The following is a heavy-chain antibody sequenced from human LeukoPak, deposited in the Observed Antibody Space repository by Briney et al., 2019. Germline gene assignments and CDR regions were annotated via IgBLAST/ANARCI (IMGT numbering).Heavy chain of an antibody. D-gene: IGHD3-22*01. J-gene: IGHJ4*02. Sequence: SETLSLTCTVSGDSISGYYWSWIRQPPGKGLEWIGNIYNSATTNHNPSLKSRATISVDTSKNQFSLKLSSVTAADTAVYYCARDWASSGSNQVDYWGQGTLVTVSS. V-gene: IGHV4-4*08. CDR3: ARDWASSGSNQVDY. CDR1: GDSISGYY. CDR2: IYNSATT.